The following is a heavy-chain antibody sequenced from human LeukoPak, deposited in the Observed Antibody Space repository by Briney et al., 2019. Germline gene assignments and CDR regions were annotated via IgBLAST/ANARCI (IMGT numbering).Heavy chain of an antibody. J-gene: IGHJ4*02. Sequence: GGSLRLSCAASGFTYSTYEMNWVRQAPGKGLEWVSYISSSGSTIYYADSVKGRFTISRDNAKNSLYLQMNSLRAEDTAVYYCARAPSSSNLLVFDYWGQGTLVTVSS. V-gene: IGHV3-48*03. CDR1: GFTYSTYE. D-gene: IGHD6-13*01. CDR3: ARAPSSSNLLVFDY. CDR2: ISSSGSTI.